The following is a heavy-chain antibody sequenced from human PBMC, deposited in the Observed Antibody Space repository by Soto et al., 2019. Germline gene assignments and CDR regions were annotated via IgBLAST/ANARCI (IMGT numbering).Heavy chain of an antibody. Sequence: PGGSLRLSCAGSGFTFSNYAMSCVRQIPGKGLEWVSIISVGGDITYYADSVKGRFTISRDNSKNTVYLQMNSLRGDDTALYYCAKGIVAAAANRPSDYWGQGTQVTVSS. CDR1: GFTFSNYA. CDR3: AKGIVAAAANRPSDY. J-gene: IGHJ4*02. V-gene: IGHV3-23*01. D-gene: IGHD2-15*01. CDR2: ISVGGDIT.